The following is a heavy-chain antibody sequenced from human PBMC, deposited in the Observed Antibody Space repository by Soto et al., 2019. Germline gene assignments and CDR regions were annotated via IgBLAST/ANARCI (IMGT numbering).Heavy chain of an antibody. CDR3: AHCAHCTYESGEIITNAEYFQH. D-gene: IGHD3-10*01. Sequence: QITLKESGPALVKPTQTLTLTCTFSGFSLSTSGVAVGWIRQPPRKALEWLALIYWDDDKRYNPSLKTRLTITKDTSKNQVVLTMTNMDPVDTATYYSAHCAHCTYESGEIITNAEYFQHWGQGTLVTVSS. CDR2: IYWDDDK. J-gene: IGHJ1*01. V-gene: IGHV2-5*02. CDR1: GFSLSTSGVA.